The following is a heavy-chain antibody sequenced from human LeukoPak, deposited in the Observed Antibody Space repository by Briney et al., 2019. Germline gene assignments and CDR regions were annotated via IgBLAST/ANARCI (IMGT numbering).Heavy chain of an antibody. V-gene: IGHV3-7*02. CDR1: GFTFKNYA. Sequence: PGGSLRLSCAASGFTFKNYAMSWVRQAPGKGLEWVANINHDGGDKNYVDSVKGRFTISRDNAKSSLYLQMSSLRVEDTAVYYCAITGGPTVTAFDLWGQGILVTVSS. D-gene: IGHD4-17*01. CDR3: AITGGPTVTAFDL. J-gene: IGHJ4*02. CDR2: INHDGGDK.